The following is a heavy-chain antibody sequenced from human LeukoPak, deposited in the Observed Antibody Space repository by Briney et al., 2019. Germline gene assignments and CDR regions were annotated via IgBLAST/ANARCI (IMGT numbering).Heavy chain of an antibody. Sequence: GGSLRLSRAASGFTFSNYAMSWVRQAPGKGLEWVSAIVNSGGSTYYADSVMGRFTISRDNSKNTLYLQMNSLRAEDTAVYYCAKHYDSSGYYYVNWGQGTLVTVSS. J-gene: IGHJ4*02. CDR3: AKHYDSSGYYYVN. V-gene: IGHV3-23*01. CDR1: GFTFSNYA. CDR2: IVNSGGST. D-gene: IGHD3-22*01.